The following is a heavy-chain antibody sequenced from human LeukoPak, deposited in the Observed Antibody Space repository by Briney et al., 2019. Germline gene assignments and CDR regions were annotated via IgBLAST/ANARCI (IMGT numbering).Heavy chain of an antibody. J-gene: IGHJ3*02. Sequence: SSETLSLTCAVYGGSFSGYYWSWIRRPPGKGLQWIGVINHSGSTNYNPSLKSRVTISLDTSKNQFSPKLSSVTAADTAVYYCARDDCSSTSCYFRKAFDIWGQGTMVTVSS. V-gene: IGHV4-34*01. CDR1: GGSFSGYY. D-gene: IGHD2-2*01. CDR3: ARDDCSSTSCYFRKAFDI. CDR2: INHSGST.